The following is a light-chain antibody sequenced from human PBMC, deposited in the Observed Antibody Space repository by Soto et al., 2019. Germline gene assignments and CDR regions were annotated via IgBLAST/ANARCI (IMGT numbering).Light chain of an antibody. J-gene: IGLJ1*01. CDR3: QSYDSSLSGSNV. Sequence: QSVLTQPPSVSGAPGQRVTISCTGSSSNIGAGYDVHWYQQLPGTAPKLLIYGNSNRPSGVPDRFSGSKSGTSASLAITGRKAEDEADYYCQSYDSSLSGSNVFGTGTKVTVL. V-gene: IGLV1-40*01. CDR2: GNS. CDR1: SSNIGAGYD.